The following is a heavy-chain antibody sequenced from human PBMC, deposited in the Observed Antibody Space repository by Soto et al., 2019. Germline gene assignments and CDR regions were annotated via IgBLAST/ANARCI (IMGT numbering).Heavy chain of an antibody. CDR2: IYSGGTT. D-gene: IGHD6-13*01. Sequence: SLRLSCAASGFIVGFNYMSWVRQAPGKGLEWVSAIYSGGTTYYVESVKGRFTISRDTSKNTLYLQMNSLRAEDTAVYYCASLSGYSSSWYYYYYYYGMDVWGQGTTVTVSS. V-gene: IGHV3-53*01. CDR3: ASLSGYSSSWYYYYYYYGMDV. CDR1: GFIVGFNY. J-gene: IGHJ6*02.